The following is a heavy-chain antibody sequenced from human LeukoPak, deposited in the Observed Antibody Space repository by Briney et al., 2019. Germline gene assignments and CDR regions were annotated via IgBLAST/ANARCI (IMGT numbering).Heavy chain of an antibody. Sequence: GGSLRLSCAASGFTFSSYAMSWVRQAPGKGLEWVSAISGSGGSTYYADSVKGRFTISRDNSKNTLYLQKNSLRAEDTAVYYCATHILNAGYCSSTSCLTAGYYFDYWGQGTLVTVSS. CDR1: GFTFSSYA. CDR3: ATHILNAGYCSSTSCLTAGYYFDY. J-gene: IGHJ4*02. V-gene: IGHV3-23*01. D-gene: IGHD2-2*01. CDR2: ISGSGGST.